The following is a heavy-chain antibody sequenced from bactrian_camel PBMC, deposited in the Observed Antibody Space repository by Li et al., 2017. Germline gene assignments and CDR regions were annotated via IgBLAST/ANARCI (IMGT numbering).Heavy chain of an antibody. V-gene: IGHV3S6*01. CDR1: GFAVSNNY. J-gene: IGHJ4*01. D-gene: IGHD1*01. CDR2: VYNDGTYT. CDR3: VALAWGFNY. Sequence: HVQLVESGGGLVQPGGSLRLSCAASGFAVSNNYMHWVRQAPGGGLEWVTTVYNDGTYTVYTDSVKGRFTISRGNTMNTAYLQMDSLKSDDTAQYYWVALAWGFNYWGQGTQVTVS.